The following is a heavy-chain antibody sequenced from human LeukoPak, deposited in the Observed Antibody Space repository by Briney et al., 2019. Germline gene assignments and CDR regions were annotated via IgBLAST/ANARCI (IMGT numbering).Heavy chain of an antibody. CDR2: INDRGGT. CDR1: GGSTSGYY. D-gene: IGHD1-26*01. CDR3: ARGYSGSSQ. J-gene: IGHJ4*02. Sequence: PSETLSLTCGVDGGSTSGYYWNWIRQFPGKGLEWIGGINDRGGTNYNPSLKSRVTISVDTSKNQFSLKLTSVTAADTAVYYCARGYSGSSQWGQGTLVTVSS. V-gene: IGHV4-34*01.